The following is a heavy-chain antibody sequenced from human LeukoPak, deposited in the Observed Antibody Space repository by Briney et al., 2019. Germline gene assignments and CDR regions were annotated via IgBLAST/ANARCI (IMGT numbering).Heavy chain of an antibody. CDR2: IGTAGDT. CDR3: ARGSYNDFWSGYYTPVRYFDY. V-gene: IGHV3-13*01. J-gene: IGHJ4*02. D-gene: IGHD3-3*01. Sequence: PGGSLRLSCSASGFTFSSYDMHWVRQATGKGLEWVSAIGTAGDTYYPGSVKGRFTISRENAKNSLYLQMNSLRAEDTAVYYCARGSYNDFWSGYYTPVRYFDYWGQGTLVTVSS. CDR1: GFTFSSYD.